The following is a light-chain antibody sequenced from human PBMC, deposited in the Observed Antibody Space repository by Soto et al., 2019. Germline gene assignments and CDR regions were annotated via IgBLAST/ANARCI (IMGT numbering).Light chain of an antibody. CDR1: QSVSSNY. V-gene: IGKV3-20*01. CDR2: GAS. CDR3: QQYGSSPT. Sequence: EIVLTQSPGTLSLSPGGRATLSCRASQSVSSNYLAWYLQKPGQAPRLLIYGASSRATGIPDRFSGSGSGTDFPLTISRLEPEVFAVYYCQQYGSSPTFGQGTKVEIK. J-gene: IGKJ1*01.